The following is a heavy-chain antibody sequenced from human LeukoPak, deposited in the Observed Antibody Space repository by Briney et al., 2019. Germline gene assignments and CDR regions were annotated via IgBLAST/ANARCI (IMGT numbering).Heavy chain of an antibody. CDR1: GGSIANYY. D-gene: IGHD4/OR15-4a*01. CDR2: KSVSGHT. CDR3: VRVSRIDYGANPEGDV. V-gene: IGHV4-4*07. Sequence: PSETPSLTCTISGGSIANYYWNWIRQPAGKGLKWIGRKSVSGHTNYRSSLESRVTMSVDTSKNQFSLRLTSVTTADTAVYYCVRVSRIDYGANPEGDVWGKGITVIVSS. J-gene: IGHJ6*04.